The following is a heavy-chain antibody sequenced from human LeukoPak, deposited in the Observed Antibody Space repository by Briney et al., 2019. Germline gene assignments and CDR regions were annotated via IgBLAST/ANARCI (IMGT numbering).Heavy chain of an antibody. D-gene: IGHD2-15*01. CDR2: IIPIFCTA. CDR1: GGTFSSYA. Sequence: GASVKVSCKASGGTFSSYAISWVRQAPGQGLEWMGGIIPIFCTANYAQKFQGRVTITADKSTSTAYMELSSLRSEDTAVYYCARGVVVAADGGMDVWGKGTTVTVSS. V-gene: IGHV1-69*06. CDR3: ARGVVVAADGGMDV. J-gene: IGHJ6*04.